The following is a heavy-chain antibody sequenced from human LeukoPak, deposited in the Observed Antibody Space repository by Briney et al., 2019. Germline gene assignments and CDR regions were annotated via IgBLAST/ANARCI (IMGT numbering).Heavy chain of an antibody. Sequence: GGSLRLSCAASGFTFSSYWMAWVRQAPGKGLEWVANVREDEGDKGYADSVKGRFTISRDNGKNSLYPRMNSLTAEDTAVYYCARDVAGALDFWGQGTLVIVSS. V-gene: IGHV3-7*01. J-gene: IGHJ4*02. CDR2: VREDEGDK. D-gene: IGHD6-19*01. CDR3: ARDVAGALDF. CDR1: GFTFSSYW.